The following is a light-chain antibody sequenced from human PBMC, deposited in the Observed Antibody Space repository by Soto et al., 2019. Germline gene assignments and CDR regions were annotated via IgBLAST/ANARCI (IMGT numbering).Light chain of an antibody. CDR1: SSNIGNNY. CDR3: GTWDSSLSAGKV. J-gene: IGLJ2*01. Sequence: QSVLTQPPSVSAAPGQKVTISCSGSSSNIGNNYVYWYQQLPGTAPKLLIYDNNKRPSGIPDRFSGSKSGTSATLGITGLQTGDEADYYCGTWDSSLSAGKVFGGGTQLTVL. CDR2: DNN. V-gene: IGLV1-51*01.